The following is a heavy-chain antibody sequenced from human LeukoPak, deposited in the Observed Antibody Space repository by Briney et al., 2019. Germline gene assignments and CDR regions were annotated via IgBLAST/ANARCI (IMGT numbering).Heavy chain of an antibody. D-gene: IGHD6-6*01. CDR3: ARGPDGSSSNDYYYYYMDV. CDR2: IDSRNEAI. CDR1: GFTSSDYY. Sequence: PGGSLRLSCEASGFTSSDYYMTWIRQAPGKGLEWVSDIDSRNEAIHYADSVKGRFTVSRDNVKNSLYLQMTSLRAEDTAVYYCARGPDGSSSNDYYYYYMDVWGKGTTVTVSS. V-gene: IGHV3-11*04. J-gene: IGHJ6*03.